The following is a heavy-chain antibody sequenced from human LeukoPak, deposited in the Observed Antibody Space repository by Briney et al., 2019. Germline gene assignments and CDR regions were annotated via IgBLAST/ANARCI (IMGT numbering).Heavy chain of an antibody. CDR3: ARSGCYYDSSGYYGRY. V-gene: IGHV3-11*01. CDR1: GFTFSDYY. D-gene: IGHD3-22*01. Sequence: GGSLRLSCAASGFTFSDYYMSWIRQAPGKGLEWVSYISSSGSTIYYADSVKGRFTISRDNAKNSLYLQMNSLRAEDTAVYYCARSGCYYDSSGYYGRYWGQGTLVTVSS. CDR2: ISSSGSTI. J-gene: IGHJ4*02.